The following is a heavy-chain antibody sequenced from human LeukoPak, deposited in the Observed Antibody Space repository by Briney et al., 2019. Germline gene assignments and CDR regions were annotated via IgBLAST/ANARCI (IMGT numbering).Heavy chain of an antibody. V-gene: IGHV4-34*01. J-gene: IGHJ6*02. CDR2: INHSGST. D-gene: IGHD3-9*01. CDR1: GGSFSGYY. CDR3: ARVGYDILTGYYYGMDV. Sequence: SETLSLTCAVYGGSFSGYYWSWIRQPPGKGLEWIGEINHSGSTNYNPSLKSRVTISVDTSKNQFSLKLSSVTAADTAVYYCARVGYDILTGYYYGMDVWGQGTTVTVSS.